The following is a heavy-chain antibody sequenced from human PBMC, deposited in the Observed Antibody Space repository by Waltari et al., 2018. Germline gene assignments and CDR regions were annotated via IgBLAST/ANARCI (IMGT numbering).Heavy chain of an antibody. Sequence: VQMVESGGGLVQPGGSLRLSCAASGFTFSVFSMHWVRQAPGKGLEYVSAFSRDGVTTYYADSVKGRFTISRDNAKNSLYLQMNSLRAEDTALYYCARAHHWIQLWLDYWGQGTLFTVSS. J-gene: IGHJ4*02. V-gene: IGHV3-64*04. CDR2: FSRDGVTT. CDR1: GFTFSVFS. CDR3: ARAHHWIQLWLDY. D-gene: IGHD5-18*01.